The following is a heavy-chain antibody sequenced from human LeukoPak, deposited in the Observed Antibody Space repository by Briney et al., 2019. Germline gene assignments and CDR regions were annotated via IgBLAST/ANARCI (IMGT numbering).Heavy chain of an antibody. V-gene: IGHV3-74*01. CDR2: INSDGSST. CDR3: AKGPLGYCTNGVCERHYYYYMDV. CDR1: GFTFSSYW. D-gene: IGHD2-8*01. Sequence: GGSLRLSCAASGFTFSSYWMHWVRQAPGKGLVWVSRINSDGSSTSYADSVKGRFTISRDNAKNTLYPQMNSLRAADTAVYYCAKGPLGYCTNGVCERHYYYYMDVWGKGTTVTVSS. J-gene: IGHJ6*03.